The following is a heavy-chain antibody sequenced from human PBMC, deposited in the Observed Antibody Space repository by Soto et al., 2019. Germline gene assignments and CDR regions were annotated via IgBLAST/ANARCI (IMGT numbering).Heavy chain of an antibody. J-gene: IGHJ6*02. D-gene: IGHD3-16*01. V-gene: IGHV2-26*01. CDR2: IFSNDEK. CDR3: ARIPVFACRSYYGMDV. Sequence: QVTLKESGPVLVKPTETLTLTCTVSGFSLSNARMGVSWIRQPPGKALEWLEHIFSNDEKSYSTSLKSRLTISNDTSKSQGVLTMTNVDPVDTATYYCARIPVFACRSYYGMDVWGQGTTVTVSS. CDR1: GFSLSNARMG.